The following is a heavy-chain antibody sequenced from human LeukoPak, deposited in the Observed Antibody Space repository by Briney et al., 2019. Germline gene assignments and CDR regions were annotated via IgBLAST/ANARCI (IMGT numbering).Heavy chain of an antibody. V-gene: IGHV3-7*01. CDR3: ARVSYYYDSSGYQRFRGYYYGMDV. D-gene: IGHD3-22*01. J-gene: IGHJ6*02. Sequence: GGSLRLSCAASGFTFSSYWMSWVRQAPGKGLEWVANIKQDGSEKYYVDSVKGRFTISRDNAKNSLYLQMNSLRAEDTAVYYCARVSYYYDSSGYQRFRGYYYGMDVWGQGTTVTVSS. CDR2: IKQDGSEK. CDR1: GFTFSSYW.